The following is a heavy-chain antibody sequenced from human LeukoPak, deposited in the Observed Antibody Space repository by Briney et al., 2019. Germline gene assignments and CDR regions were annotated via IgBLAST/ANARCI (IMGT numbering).Heavy chain of an antibody. CDR3: ARDGRGGIQLWLPLDY. J-gene: IGHJ4*02. CDR1: GFTFGSYA. CDR2: ISYDGSNK. Sequence: GGSLRLSCAASGFTFGSYAMHWVRQAPGKGLEWVAVISYDGSNKYYADSVKGRFTISRDNSKNTLYLQMNSLRAEDTAVYYCARDGRGGIQLWLPLDYWGQGTLVTVSS. V-gene: IGHV3-30*04. D-gene: IGHD5-18*01.